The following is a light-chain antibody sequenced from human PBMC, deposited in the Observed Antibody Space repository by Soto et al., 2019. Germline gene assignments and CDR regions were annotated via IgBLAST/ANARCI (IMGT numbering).Light chain of an antibody. CDR3: QQYNNGPA. CDR1: QSINTN. Sequence: EIVMTQSPATLSVSPGERATLSCRASQSINTNLACYQQKPGQAPRLLIYGASTRATGIPARFSGSGSGTEFALTISRLQSEDSAVYYCQQYNNGPAFGQGTKVEIK. V-gene: IGKV3-15*01. CDR2: GAS. J-gene: IGKJ1*01.